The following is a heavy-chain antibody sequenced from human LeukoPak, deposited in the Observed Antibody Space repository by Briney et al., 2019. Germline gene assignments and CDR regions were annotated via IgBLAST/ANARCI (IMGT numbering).Heavy chain of an antibody. CDR2: IKQDGSEK. D-gene: IGHD1-26*01. J-gene: IGHJ5*02. CDR3: ARDLIVGAPNWFDP. Sequence: PGGSLRLSCAASGFTFSSYWMSWVRQAPGKGLEWVANIKQDGSEKYYVDSVKGRFTISRDNAKNPLYLQMNSLRAEDTAVYYCARDLIVGAPNWFDPWGQGTLVTVSS. CDR1: GFTFSSYW. V-gene: IGHV3-7*01.